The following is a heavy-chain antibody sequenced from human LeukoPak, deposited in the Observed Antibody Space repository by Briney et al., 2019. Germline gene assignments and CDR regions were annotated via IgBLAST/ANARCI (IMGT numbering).Heavy chain of an antibody. CDR3: ATTVWFGELAFDY. D-gene: IGHD3-10*01. V-gene: IGHV1-69*02. Sequence: SVKVSCKASGGTFSSYTISWVRQAPGQGLEWMGRIIPILGIANYAQKFQGRVTITADKSTSTAYMELSSLRSEDTGVYYCATTVWFGELAFDYWGQGTLVTVSS. J-gene: IGHJ4*02. CDR2: IIPILGIA. CDR1: GGTFSSYT.